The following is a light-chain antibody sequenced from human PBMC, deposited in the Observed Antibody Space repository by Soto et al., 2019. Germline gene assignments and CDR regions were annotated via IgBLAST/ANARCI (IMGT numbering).Light chain of an antibody. CDR1: QDINDY. V-gene: IGKV1-16*01. Sequence: DIQLTQSPSSVSASVGDAVTITCRASQDINDYLAWFQQKPGKAPESLIFAASRLQGGVPSRFSGRGSGTDFTLTITSLQPEDFATYYRHQYDTYPLTFGGGTKVEI. CDR2: AAS. J-gene: IGKJ4*01. CDR3: HQYDTYPLT.